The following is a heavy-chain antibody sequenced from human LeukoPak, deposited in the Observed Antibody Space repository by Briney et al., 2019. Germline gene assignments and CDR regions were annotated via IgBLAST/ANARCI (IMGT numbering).Heavy chain of an antibody. CDR1: GYTLTSYD. Sequence: ASVKVSCKASGYTLTSYDINWVRQATGQGLEWMGWMNPNSGNTGYAQKFQGRVTITRNTSISTAYMELSSLRSEDTAVYYCARERAPYCSSTSCYWSPDRFDPWGQGTLVTVSS. D-gene: IGHD2-2*01. CDR3: ARERAPYCSSTSCYWSPDRFDP. V-gene: IGHV1-8*03. J-gene: IGHJ5*02. CDR2: MNPNSGNT.